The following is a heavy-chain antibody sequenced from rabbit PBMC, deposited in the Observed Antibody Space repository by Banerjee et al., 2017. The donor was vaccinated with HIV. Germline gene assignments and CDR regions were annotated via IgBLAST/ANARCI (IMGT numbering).Heavy chain of an antibody. Sequence: QSLEESGGDLVKPGASLTLTCTASGFSFSSSYYMCWVRQAPGKGLECIACIYTGSSGSTYYASWAKGRFTISKTSSTTVTLQMTGLTAADTATYFCARSYYTGGVLGAAYADYFNLWGQGTLVTVS. J-gene: IGHJ4*01. CDR1: GFSFSSSYY. V-gene: IGHV1S40*01. D-gene: IGHD4-1*01. CDR3: ARSYYTGGVLGAAYADYFNL. CDR2: IYTGSSGST.